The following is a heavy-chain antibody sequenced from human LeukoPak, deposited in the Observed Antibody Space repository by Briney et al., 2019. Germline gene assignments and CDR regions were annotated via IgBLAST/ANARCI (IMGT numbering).Heavy chain of an antibody. CDR2: IKQDGSEK. CDR1: GLTLGNYW. J-gene: IGHJ6*03. D-gene: IGHD6-19*01. V-gene: IGHV3-7*01. Sequence: GGSLTLSCAAAGLTLGNYWMSWVRQAPGKWLEWVAYIKQDGSEKYYVDSVKGRCTISRDKYKNTMYLQMNRLRAEDTAVYYCAKRLGIAVAGTNYYYYYMDVWGKGTTVTVSS. CDR3: AKRLGIAVAGTNYYYYYMDV.